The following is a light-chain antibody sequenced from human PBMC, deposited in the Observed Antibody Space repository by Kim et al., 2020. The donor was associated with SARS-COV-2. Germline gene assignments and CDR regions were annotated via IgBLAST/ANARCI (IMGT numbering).Light chain of an antibody. CDR3: GAWDNSLSAYV. J-gene: IGLJ1*01. CDR2: DNN. Sequence: QSVLTQPPSVSAAPGQKVTISCSGSRSNVGDHYVSWYQQVPGTAPQLLIYDNNKRPSGTPDRFSGSKSGTSATLVITRLQTGDEADYYCGAWDNSLSAYVFGTGTKVTVL. V-gene: IGLV1-51*01. CDR1: RSNVGDHY.